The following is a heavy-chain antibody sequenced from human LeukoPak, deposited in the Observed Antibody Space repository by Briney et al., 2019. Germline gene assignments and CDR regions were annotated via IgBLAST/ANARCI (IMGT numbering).Heavy chain of an antibody. CDR1: GFTVSSSY. V-gene: IGHV3-66*01. CDR2: IYSGGST. CDR3: ARDLRDGSGSYPYFDY. Sequence: PGGSLRLSCAASGFTVSSSYMSWVRQAPGKGLEWVSVIYSGGSTYYAVSVKGRFTISRDNSKNTLYLQMNSLRAEDTAVYYCARDLRDGSGSYPYFDYWGQGTLVTVSS. D-gene: IGHD3-10*01. J-gene: IGHJ4*02.